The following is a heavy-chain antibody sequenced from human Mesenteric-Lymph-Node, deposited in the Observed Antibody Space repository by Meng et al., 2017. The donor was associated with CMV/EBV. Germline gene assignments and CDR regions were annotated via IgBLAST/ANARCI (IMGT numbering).Heavy chain of an antibody. V-gene: IGHV1-2*02. CDR3: AREYYYGSGSYYKGGDLYYFDY. J-gene: IGHJ4*02. Sequence: MNWGRQAPGQGLEWMGWINPNSGGTNYAQKFQGRVTMTRDTSISTAYMELSRLRSDDTAVYYCAREYYYGSGSYYKGGDLYYFDYWGQGTLVTVSS. D-gene: IGHD3-10*01. CDR2: INPNSGGT.